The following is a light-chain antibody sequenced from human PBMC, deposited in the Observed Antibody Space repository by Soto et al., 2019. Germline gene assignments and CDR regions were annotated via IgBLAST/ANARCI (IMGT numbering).Light chain of an antibody. CDR2: DVT. CDR1: SSDVGNFNY. J-gene: IGLJ2*01. Sequence: QSALTQPPSASGSPGQSVTISCTGTSSDVGNFNYVSWYQQHPGKAPKLMIFDVTKRPSGVPDRFSGSKSGNTASLTVSGLPAEDEADYCCSSYAGSNNLVFGGGTKLTVL. CDR3: SSYAGSNNLV. V-gene: IGLV2-8*01.